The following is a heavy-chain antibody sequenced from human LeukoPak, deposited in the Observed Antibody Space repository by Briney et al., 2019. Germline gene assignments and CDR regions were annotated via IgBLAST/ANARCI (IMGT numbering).Heavy chain of an antibody. J-gene: IGHJ4*02. Sequence: GGSLRLSCAASGFTFSSYWMHWVRQAPGKGLVWVSRINSDGRSTSSADSVKGRFTISRDNAKNTLYLQMDSLRTEDTAVYYCARDQLYCTGGICYFDYWGQGTLVTVSS. CDR2: INSDGRST. CDR3: ARDQLYCTGGICYFDY. CDR1: GFTFSSYW. D-gene: IGHD2-8*02. V-gene: IGHV3-74*01.